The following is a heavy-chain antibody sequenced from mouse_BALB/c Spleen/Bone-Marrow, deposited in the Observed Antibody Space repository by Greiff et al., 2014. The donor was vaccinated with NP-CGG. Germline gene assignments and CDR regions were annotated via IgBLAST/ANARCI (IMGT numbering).Heavy chain of an antibody. CDR3: ARNGNYGAWFAY. CDR2: IDPANGNT. V-gene: IGHV14-3*02. CDR1: GFNIKDTY. D-gene: IGHD2-1*01. Sequence: DVKLVESGAELVKPGASVKLSCTASGFNIKDTYMHWVKQRPEQGLEWIGRIDPANGNTKYDPKFQGKATITADTSSNTVYLQLSSLTSEDTAVYYCARNGNYGAWFAYWGQGTLVTVSA. J-gene: IGHJ3*01.